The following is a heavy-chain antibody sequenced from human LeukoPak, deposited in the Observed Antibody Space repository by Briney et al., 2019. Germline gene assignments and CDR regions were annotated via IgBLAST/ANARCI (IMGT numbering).Heavy chain of an antibody. CDR3: ARRFGD. V-gene: IGHV3-21*04. CDR2: ISSSSSYI. J-gene: IGHJ4*02. CDR1: GFTFSTYS. Sequence: GGSLRLSCVDSGFTFSTYSMNWVRQAPGKGLEWVSSISSSSSYIYYGDSVKGRFTISRDNAKNSLYLQMNSLRVEDTAVYYCARRFGDWGQGTLVTVSS. D-gene: IGHD3-10*01.